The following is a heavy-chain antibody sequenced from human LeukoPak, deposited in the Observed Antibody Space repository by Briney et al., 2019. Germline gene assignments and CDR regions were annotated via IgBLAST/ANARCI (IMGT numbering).Heavy chain of an antibody. D-gene: IGHD6-19*01. Sequence: GGSLRLSCAASGFTFSSYAMSWVRQAPGKGLEWVSAISGSGGSTYYADSVKGRFTISRDNSKNTLYLQMNSLRAEDTAVYYCAKTLPEQWLVLPQGGYFDYWGQGTLVTVSS. V-gene: IGHV3-23*01. CDR3: AKTLPEQWLVLPQGGYFDY. J-gene: IGHJ4*02. CDR2: ISGSGGST. CDR1: GFTFSSYA.